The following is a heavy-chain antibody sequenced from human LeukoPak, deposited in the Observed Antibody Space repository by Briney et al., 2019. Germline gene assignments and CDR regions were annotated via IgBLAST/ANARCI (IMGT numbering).Heavy chain of an antibody. D-gene: IGHD3-22*01. CDR1: GFTLSSYG. Sequence: GGTLRLSCAASGFTLSSYGMNWVRQAPGKGLEWVSTISGSAYNTYYADSVKGRFTISRDNSKNTLYLQMNSLRAEDTAVYYCAKSDDSSGYWGGYFDYWGQGTLVTVSS. CDR3: AKSDDSSGYWGGYFDY. CDR2: ISGSAYNT. V-gene: IGHV3-23*01. J-gene: IGHJ4*02.